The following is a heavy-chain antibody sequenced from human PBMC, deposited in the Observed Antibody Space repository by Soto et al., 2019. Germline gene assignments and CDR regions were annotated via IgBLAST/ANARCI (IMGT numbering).Heavy chain of an antibody. V-gene: IGHV4-59*12. J-gene: IGHJ2*01. CDR1: GGSMSRYY. Sequence: QVQLQESGPGLVKSSETLSLTCSFSGGSMSRYYWSWIRQPPGKGLEWIGNIHETGSTNYNASLKSRVTISFDTSKSAFTLHLTSVTAADTAVYYCARDVRPTGLAYFDLWGRGTLVTVSS. D-gene: IGHD1-1*01. CDR3: ARDVRPTGLAYFDL. CDR2: IHETGST.